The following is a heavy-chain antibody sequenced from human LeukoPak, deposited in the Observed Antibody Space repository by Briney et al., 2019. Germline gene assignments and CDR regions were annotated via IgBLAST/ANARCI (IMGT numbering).Heavy chain of an antibody. V-gene: IGHV3-9*01. CDR3: AKDGAAAGTDYYDYGMDV. J-gene: IGHJ6*02. CDR2: ISWNSGSI. CDR1: GFTFDDYA. Sequence: GRSLRLSCAASGFTFDDYAMHWVRQAPGKGLEWVSGISWNSGSIGYADSVKGRFTISRDNAKNSLYLQMNSLRAEDTALYYCAKDGAAAGTDYYDYGMDVWGQGTTVTVSS. D-gene: IGHD6-13*01.